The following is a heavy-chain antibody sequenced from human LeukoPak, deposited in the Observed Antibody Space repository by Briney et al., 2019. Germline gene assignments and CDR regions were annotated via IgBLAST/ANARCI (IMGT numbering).Heavy chain of an antibody. CDR3: ARGQSLKDY. V-gene: IGHV1-2*02. J-gene: IGHJ4*02. Sequence: GASVKVSCKASGYTFTEYYMHWVRQAPGQGLEWMGWINPNSDGANYAENFQGRVTMTRDTSISTAYMELSSLRYDDTALYYCARGQSLKDYWGQGTLVTVSS. CDR1: GYTFTEYY. CDR2: INPNSDGA.